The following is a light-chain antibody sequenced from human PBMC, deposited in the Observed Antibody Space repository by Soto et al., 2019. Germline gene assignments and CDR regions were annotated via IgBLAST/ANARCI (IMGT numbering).Light chain of an antibody. CDR1: QSFRGL. CDR2: DAY. CDR3: QQRHMWPIT. J-gene: IGKJ5*01. V-gene: IGKV3-11*01. Sequence: EVVLTQPPVTLSLSPGERATLSGRASQSFRGLLAWYQQKPGQAPRLLIYDAYNRATGIPPRFSGSGSGTDFTLTISSLEPEDSAVYYCQQRHMWPITFGQGPRLEIK.